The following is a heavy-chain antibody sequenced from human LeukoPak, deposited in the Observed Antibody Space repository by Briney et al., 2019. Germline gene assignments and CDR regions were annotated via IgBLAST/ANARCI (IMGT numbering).Heavy chain of an antibody. V-gene: IGHV1-46*01. Sequence: ASVKDSCKASGYTFTSYYMHWVRQAPGQGLEWMGIINPSGGSTSYAQKFQGRVTMTRDTSTSTVYMELSSLRSEDTAVYYCAGTIVGATKWFDPWGQGTLVTVSS. CDR1: GYTFTSYY. CDR3: AGTIVGATKWFDP. D-gene: IGHD1-26*01. J-gene: IGHJ5*02. CDR2: INPSGGST.